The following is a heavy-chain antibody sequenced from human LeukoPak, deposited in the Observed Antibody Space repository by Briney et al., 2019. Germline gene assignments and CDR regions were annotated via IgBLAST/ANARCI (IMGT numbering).Heavy chain of an antibody. J-gene: IGHJ5*02. V-gene: IGHV3-7*01. CDR3: ARFLGWELRWFDP. Sequence: GGSLRLSCAASGFTFSSYWMSWVRQAPGKGLEWVANIKQDGSEKYYVDSVEGRFTISRDNAKNSLYLQMNSLRAEDTAVYYCARFLGWELRWFDPWGQGTLVTVSS. CDR1: GFTFSSYW. D-gene: IGHD1-26*01. CDR2: IKQDGSEK.